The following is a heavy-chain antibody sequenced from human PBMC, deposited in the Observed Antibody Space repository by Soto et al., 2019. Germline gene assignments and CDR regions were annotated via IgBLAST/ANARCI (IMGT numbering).Heavy chain of an antibody. CDR3: AHSTLLGYCSGGSCLAGAFDI. CDR1: GFSLSTSGVG. J-gene: IGHJ3*02. D-gene: IGHD2-15*01. CDR2: IYWDDDK. Sequence: KESGPTLVKPTQTLTLTCTFSGFSLSTSGVGVGWIRQPPGKALEWLALIYWDDDKRYSPSLKSRLTITKDTSKNQVVLTMTNMDPVDTATYYCAHSTLLGYCSGGSCLAGAFDIWGQGTMVTVSS. V-gene: IGHV2-5*02.